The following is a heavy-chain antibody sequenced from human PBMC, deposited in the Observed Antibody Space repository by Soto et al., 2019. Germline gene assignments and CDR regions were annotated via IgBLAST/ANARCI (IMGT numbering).Heavy chain of an antibody. V-gene: IGHV1-8*01. CDR3: ARTKNDYGDRH. J-gene: IGHJ4*02. CDR2: MNPNSGNT. Sequence: QVQLVQSGAEVKKPGASVKVSCKASGYTFTSYDINWVRQATGQGLEWMGWMNPNSGNTGYAQKFQGGAPRTRNTPIRTAYMGRSTLRSEDTTVYNCARTKNDYGDRHWGQGTLVTVSS. CDR1: GYTFTSYD. D-gene: IGHD4-17*01.